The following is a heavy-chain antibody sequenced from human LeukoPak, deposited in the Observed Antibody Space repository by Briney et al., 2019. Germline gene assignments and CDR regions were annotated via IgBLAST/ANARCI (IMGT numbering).Heavy chain of an antibody. Sequence: GGSLRLSCAASGFTFSSYAMSWVRQAPGKGLEWVSAISGSGGSTYYADSVKGRFTISRDNSKNTLYLQMNSLRAEDTAVYYCAKDRNGRYCSGTSCHDTEYFQHWGQGTLVTVSS. V-gene: IGHV3-23*01. CDR3: AKDRNGRYCSGTSCHDTEYFQH. D-gene: IGHD2-2*01. J-gene: IGHJ1*01. CDR2: ISGSGGST. CDR1: GFTFSSYA.